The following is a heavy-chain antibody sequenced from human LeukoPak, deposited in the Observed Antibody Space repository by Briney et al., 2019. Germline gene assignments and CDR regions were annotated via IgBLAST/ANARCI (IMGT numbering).Heavy chain of an antibody. D-gene: IGHD3-9*01. CDR3: ARAPTLLTGYYFDY. CDR1: GGTFSSYA. Sequence: GASVKVSCKASGGTFSSYAISWVRQAPGQGLDWMGGIIPIFGTANYVQKFQGRVTITTDESTSTAYMELSSLRSEDTAVYYYARAPTLLTGYYFDYWGQGTLVTVSS. J-gene: IGHJ4*02. V-gene: IGHV1-69*05. CDR2: IIPIFGTA.